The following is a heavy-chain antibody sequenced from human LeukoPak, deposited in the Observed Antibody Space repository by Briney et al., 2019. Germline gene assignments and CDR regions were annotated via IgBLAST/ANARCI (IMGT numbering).Heavy chain of an antibody. V-gene: IGHV3-7*01. CDR3: ARVQKAYYYDSSGHLDY. J-gene: IGHJ4*02. Sequence: GGSLRLSCAASGFTFSSYWMSWVRQAPGKGLEWVANIKQDGSEKYYVDSVKGRFTISRDNAKNSLYLQMNSLRAGDTAVYYCARVQKAYYYDSSGHLDYWGQGTLVTVSS. CDR1: GFTFSSYW. CDR2: IKQDGSEK. D-gene: IGHD3-22*01.